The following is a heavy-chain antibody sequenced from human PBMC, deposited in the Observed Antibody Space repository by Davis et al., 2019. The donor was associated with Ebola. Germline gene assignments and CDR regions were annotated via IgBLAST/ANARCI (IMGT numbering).Heavy chain of an antibody. J-gene: IGHJ5*02. V-gene: IGHV4-34*01. Sequence: GSLRLSCAVYGGSFSGYYWSWIRQPPGKGLEWIGEINHSGSTNYNPSLKSRVTISVDTSRNQFSLTLKSVTAADTAVYFCARLDYGDYVDHWGQGSLVTVSS. D-gene: IGHD4-17*01. CDR3: ARLDYGDYVDH. CDR1: GGSFSGYY. CDR2: INHSGST.